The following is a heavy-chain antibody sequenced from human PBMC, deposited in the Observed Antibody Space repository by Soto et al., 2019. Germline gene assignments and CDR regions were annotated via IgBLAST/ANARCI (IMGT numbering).Heavy chain of an antibody. CDR2: INPSGGST. Sequence: GASVKVSCKASGYTFTSYYMHWVRQAPGQGLEWMGIINPSGGSTSYAQKFQGRVTMTRDTSTSTVYMELSSLRSEDTAVYYCARDSSGSEGSGAPTVTTAGLDPWGQGTLVTVSS. CDR1: GYTFTSYY. CDR3: ARDSSGSEGSGAPTVTTAGLDP. J-gene: IGHJ5*02. V-gene: IGHV1-46*01. D-gene: IGHD4-4*01.